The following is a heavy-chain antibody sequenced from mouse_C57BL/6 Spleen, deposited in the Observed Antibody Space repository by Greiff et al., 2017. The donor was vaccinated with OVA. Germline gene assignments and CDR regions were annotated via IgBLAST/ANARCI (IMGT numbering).Heavy chain of an antibody. V-gene: IGHV6-3*01. CDR2: IRLKSDNYAT. CDR3: TITTVVDYFDY. J-gene: IGHJ2*01. D-gene: IGHD1-1*01. CDR1: GFTFSNYW. Sequence: EVQGVESGGGLVQPGGSMKLSCVASGFTFSNYWMNWVRQSPEKGLEWVAQIRLKSDNYATHYAESVKGRFTISRDDSKSSVYLQMNNLRAENTGIYYCTITTVVDYFDYWGQGTTLTVSS.